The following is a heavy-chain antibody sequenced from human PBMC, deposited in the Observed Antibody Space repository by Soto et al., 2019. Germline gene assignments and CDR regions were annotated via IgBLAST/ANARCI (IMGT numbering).Heavy chain of an antibody. Sequence: GGSLRLSCAASGFTFNSYAMHWVRQAPGKGLEWVAVISSDGTNTYYADSVNGRFTISRDNSKNTLYLQMNSLRDEDTAVYYCAKGGDYADIWGQGTMVTVSS. CDR2: ISSDGTNT. CDR1: GFTFNSYA. CDR3: AKGGDYADI. J-gene: IGHJ3*02. V-gene: IGHV3-30*18. D-gene: IGHD4-17*01.